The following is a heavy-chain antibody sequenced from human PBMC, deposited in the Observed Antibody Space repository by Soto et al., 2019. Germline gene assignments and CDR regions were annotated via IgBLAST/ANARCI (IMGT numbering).Heavy chain of an antibody. CDR2: IYYSGST. Sequence: SETLSLTCTVSGGSINDHYWSWIRQPPGQGLEWIGYIYYSGSTNYSPSLKSRVTISVDTSKNQFSLKLSSLTAADTAIYYCASANWYLAYWGQGSLVPVSS. CDR1: GGSINDHY. D-gene: IGHD1-1*01. J-gene: IGHJ4*02. V-gene: IGHV4-59*11. CDR3: ASANWYLAY.